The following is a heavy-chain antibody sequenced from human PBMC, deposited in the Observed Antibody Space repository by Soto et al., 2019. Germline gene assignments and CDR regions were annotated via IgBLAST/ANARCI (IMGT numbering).Heavy chain of an antibody. J-gene: IGHJ6*02. CDR3: ARGPVYCSGGSCYEPSPYGMDV. Sequence: QVQLQQWGAGLLKPSETLSLTCAVYGGSFSGYYWSWIRQPPGKGLEWIGEINHSGSTNYNPSLKSRVTISVDTSKNQFSLKLSSVTAADTAMYYCARGPVYCSGGSCYEPSPYGMDVWGQGTTVTVSS. V-gene: IGHV4-34*01. CDR1: GGSFSGYY. D-gene: IGHD2-15*01. CDR2: INHSGST.